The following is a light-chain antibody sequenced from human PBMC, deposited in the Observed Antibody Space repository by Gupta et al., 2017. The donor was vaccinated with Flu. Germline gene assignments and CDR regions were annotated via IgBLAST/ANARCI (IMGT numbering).Light chain of an antibody. CDR3: QQDNSSPIT. CDR1: QGISTY. Sequence: IQLTHSPSSLSASVGDRVTITCRASQGISTYLAWFQQKPGKAPKSLIYAASSVKSGVPSRFSGSGSGTDFTLTISSRQPEDFATYYCQQDNSSPITFGQGTRLEIK. V-gene: IGKV1-16*01. CDR2: AAS. J-gene: IGKJ5*01.